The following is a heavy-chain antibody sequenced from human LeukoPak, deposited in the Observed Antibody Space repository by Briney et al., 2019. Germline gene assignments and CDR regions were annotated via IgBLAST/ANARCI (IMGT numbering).Heavy chain of an antibody. Sequence: GGSLRLSCAASGFTFSSYSMNWVRQAPGKGLEWVSSISSGSGYIYYADSVKGRFTISRDNAKNSLYLQMNSLRAEDTAVYYCARDGSGSADVDFDYWGQGTLVTVSS. J-gene: IGHJ4*02. V-gene: IGHV3-21*01. D-gene: IGHD3-10*01. CDR2: ISSGSGYI. CDR3: ARDGSGSADVDFDY. CDR1: GFTFSSYS.